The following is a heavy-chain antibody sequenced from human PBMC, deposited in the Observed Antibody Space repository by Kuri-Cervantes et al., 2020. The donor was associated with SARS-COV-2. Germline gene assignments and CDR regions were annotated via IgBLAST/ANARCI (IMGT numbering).Heavy chain of an antibody. J-gene: IGHJ4*02. CDR2: IYTSGST. CDR1: GGSFSGYY. Sequence: GSLRLSCAVYGGSFSGYYWSWIRQPAGKGLEWIGRIYTSGSTNYNPSLKSRVTISVDTSKNQFSLKLSSVTAADTAVYYCARSHRRAARYFDYWGQGTLVTVSS. CDR3: ARSHRRAARYFDY. V-gene: IGHV4-59*10. D-gene: IGHD6-6*01.